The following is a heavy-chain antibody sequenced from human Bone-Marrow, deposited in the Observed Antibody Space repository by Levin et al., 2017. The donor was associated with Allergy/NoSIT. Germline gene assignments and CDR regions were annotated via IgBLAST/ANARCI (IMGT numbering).Heavy chain of an antibody. Sequence: GESLKISCAASGFTFSTYTMNWVRQAPGKGLEWVSSITSSSSYIYYADSVKGRFTISRDNAKNSLYLQMNSLRAEDTAVYYCARVGWDGYNSGFDSWGQGTLVTVSS. J-gene: IGHJ4*02. D-gene: IGHD5-24*01. CDR2: ITSSSSYI. V-gene: IGHV3-21*01. CDR1: GFTFSTYT. CDR3: ARVGWDGYNSGFDS.